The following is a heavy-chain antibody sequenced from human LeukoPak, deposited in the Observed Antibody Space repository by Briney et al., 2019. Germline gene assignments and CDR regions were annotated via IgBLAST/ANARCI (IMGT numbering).Heavy chain of an antibody. CDR3: AKDRYFDWLNNWFDP. J-gene: IGHJ5*02. D-gene: IGHD3-9*01. V-gene: IGHV3-23*01. CDR1: GFTFSSNA. CDR2: ISGSGGST. Sequence: GGSLRLSCAASGFTFSSNAMSWVRQAPGKGLEWVSAISGSGGSTYYADSVKGRFTISRDNSKNTLYLQMNSLRAEDTAVYYCAKDRYFDWLNNWFDPWGQGTLVTVSS.